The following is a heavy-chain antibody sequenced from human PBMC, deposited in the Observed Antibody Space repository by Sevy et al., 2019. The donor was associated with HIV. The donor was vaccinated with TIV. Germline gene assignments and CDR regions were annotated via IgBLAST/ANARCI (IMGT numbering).Heavy chain of an antibody. CDR3: ARDLTGGGLDY. CDR2: ISNDGSNK. V-gene: IGHV3-30-3*01. CDR1: GFTFSSYA. Sequence: GGSLRLSCAASGFTFSSYAMHWVRQAPGKGLEWVAVISNDGSNKYYADSVKGRFTISRDNSKNTLYLQMNSLRAEDTAVYYCARDLTGGGLDYWGQGTLVTVSS. D-gene: IGHD3-10*01. J-gene: IGHJ4*02.